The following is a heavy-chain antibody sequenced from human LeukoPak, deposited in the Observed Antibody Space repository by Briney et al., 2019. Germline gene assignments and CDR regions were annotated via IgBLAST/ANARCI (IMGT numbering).Heavy chain of an antibody. D-gene: IGHD1-1*01. V-gene: IGHV3-21*01. CDR1: GFTLSSYS. J-gene: IGHJ4*02. Sequence: PGGSLRLSCAASGFTLSSYSMNWVRQAPGKGLEWVSSSSRSSSYIYYADSVKGRFTISRDNAKTSLYLQMNRLRVEDTGVYYCARREDWDEANFDYWGQGTLVTVSS. CDR2: SSRSSSYI. CDR3: ARREDWDEANFDY.